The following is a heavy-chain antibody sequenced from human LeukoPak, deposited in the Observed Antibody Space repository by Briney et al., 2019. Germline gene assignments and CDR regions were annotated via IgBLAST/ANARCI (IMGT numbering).Heavy chain of an antibody. CDR1: GYTFTGYY. J-gene: IGHJ3*02. CDR3: ARDMGAHDAFDI. CDR2: INPDSGGT. D-gene: IGHD1-26*01. Sequence: ASVKVSCKASGYTFTGYYMHWVRQAPGQGPEWMGRINPDSGGTNYPQKFQGRVTMTRDTSISTAYMELTRLKYGDTAVYYCARDMGAHDAFDIWGQGTMVTVS. V-gene: IGHV1-2*06.